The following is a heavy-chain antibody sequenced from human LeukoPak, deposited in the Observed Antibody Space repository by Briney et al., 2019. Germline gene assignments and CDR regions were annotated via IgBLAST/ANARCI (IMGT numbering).Heavy chain of an antibody. CDR2: IIPIFGTA. Sequence: ASVKVSCKASGGTFSSYAISWVRQAPGQGLEWMGGIIPIFGTANYAQKFQGRVTITADKSTSTAYMELSSLRSEDTALYYCAKVGDGYNHGPFDYWGQGTLVTVSS. CDR3: AKVGDGYNHGPFDY. D-gene: IGHD5-24*01. CDR1: GGTFSSYA. V-gene: IGHV1-69*06. J-gene: IGHJ4*02.